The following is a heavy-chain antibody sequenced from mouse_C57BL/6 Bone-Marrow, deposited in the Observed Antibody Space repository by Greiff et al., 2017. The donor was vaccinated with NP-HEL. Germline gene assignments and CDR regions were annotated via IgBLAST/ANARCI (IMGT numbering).Heavy chain of an antibody. V-gene: IGHV3-6*01. J-gene: IGHJ1*03. CDR3: ARDGYYPYWYFDV. CDR1: GYSITSGYY. Sequence: EVQLQQSGPGLVKPSQSLSLTCSVTGYSITSGYYWNWIRQFPGNKLEWMGYISYDGSNNYNPSLKNRISITRDTSKNQLFLKLNSVTTEDTATYYCARDGYYPYWYFDVWGTGTTVTVSS. CDR2: ISYDGSN. D-gene: IGHD2-3*01.